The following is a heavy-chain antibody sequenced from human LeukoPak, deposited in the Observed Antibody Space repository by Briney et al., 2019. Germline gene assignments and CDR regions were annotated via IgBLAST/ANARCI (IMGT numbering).Heavy chain of an antibody. D-gene: IGHD3-22*01. CDR1: GGSISSDSYY. Sequence: SETLSLTCTVSGGSISSDSYYWDWIRQPPGKGLEWIGDFYYSGSTYYNPSLKSRLTISGDTSKNQFSLKLSSVTAADTAVYYCVRNFDSYNAFDIWGQGTMVTVSS. J-gene: IGHJ3*02. CDR3: VRNFDSYNAFDI. CDR2: FYYSGST. V-gene: IGHV4-39*07.